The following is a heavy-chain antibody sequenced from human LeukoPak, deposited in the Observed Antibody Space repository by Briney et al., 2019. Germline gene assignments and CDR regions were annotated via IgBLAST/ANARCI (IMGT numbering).Heavy chain of an antibody. J-gene: IGHJ5*02. Sequence: GALLLSCAASGFTFSSYWMSWVRPAPGKGLEWVANIKQDGSEKYYVDSVKGRFTISRDNAKNSLYLQMNSLRAEDTAVYYCARDRGRTNWFDPWGQGTLVTVSS. CDR2: IKQDGSEK. CDR1: GFTFSSYW. V-gene: IGHV3-7*01. D-gene: IGHD3-10*01. CDR3: ARDRGRTNWFDP.